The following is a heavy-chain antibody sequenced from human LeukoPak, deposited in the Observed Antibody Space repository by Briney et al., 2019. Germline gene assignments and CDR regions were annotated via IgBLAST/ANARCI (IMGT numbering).Heavy chain of an antibody. CDR3: ARETYYYDSSGYYSPPDY. Sequence: PSETLSLTCTVSGGSISSSSYYWGWLRQPPGKGLEWIGSIYYSGSTYYNPSLKSRVTLSVDTSKNQFSLKLSSVTAADTALYYCARETYYYDSSGYYSPPDYWGQGTLVTVSS. CDR2: IYYSGST. V-gene: IGHV4-39*02. CDR1: GGSISSSSYY. D-gene: IGHD3-22*01. J-gene: IGHJ4*02.